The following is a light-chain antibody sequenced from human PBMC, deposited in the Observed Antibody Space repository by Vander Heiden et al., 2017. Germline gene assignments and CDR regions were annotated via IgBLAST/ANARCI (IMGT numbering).Light chain of an antibody. J-gene: IGKJ3*01. Sequence: DVVLTQPPASLPVSLGERATINCTSSQSLLYSSNNKNYLTWYQQKPGQPPKLLIYWASTRESGVPDRFSGSGSGTDFTLTISSLQAEDVAVYYCQQYYRTPFTFGPGTKVDIK. V-gene: IGKV4-1*01. CDR2: WAS. CDR1: QSLLYSSNNKNY. CDR3: QQYYRTPFT.